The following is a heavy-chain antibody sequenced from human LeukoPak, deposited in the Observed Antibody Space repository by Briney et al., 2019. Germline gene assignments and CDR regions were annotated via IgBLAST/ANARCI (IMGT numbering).Heavy chain of an antibody. Sequence: SETLSLTCTVSGGSISSYYWSWIRQPPGKGLEWIGYIYYSGSTNYNPSLKGRVTISVDTSKNQFSLKLSSVTAADTAVYYCARGAVSFDAFDIWGQGTMVTVSS. J-gene: IGHJ3*02. CDR1: GGSISSYY. CDR3: ARGAVSFDAFDI. V-gene: IGHV4-59*08. D-gene: IGHD2-8*01. CDR2: IYYSGST.